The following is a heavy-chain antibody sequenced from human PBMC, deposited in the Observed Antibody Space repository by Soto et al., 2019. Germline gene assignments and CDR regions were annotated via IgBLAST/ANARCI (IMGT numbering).Heavy chain of an antibody. Sequence: QVQLVESGGGVVQPGRSLRLSCAVSGFTVSTYGMHWVRQAPGKGLEWVAVISRDGGTKYYADSVKGRFTISRDNSRNTXXXEMNSLRGDDMAVYYCTGEVASGYWGQGTLVTVSS. D-gene: IGHD2-8*02. CDR1: GFTVSTYG. V-gene: IGHV3-30*03. CDR2: ISRDGGTK. J-gene: IGHJ4*02. CDR3: TGEVASGY.